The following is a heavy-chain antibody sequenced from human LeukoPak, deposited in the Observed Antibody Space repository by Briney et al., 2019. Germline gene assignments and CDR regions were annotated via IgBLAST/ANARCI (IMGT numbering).Heavy chain of an antibody. V-gene: IGHV3-30-3*01. CDR3: ARATHWGLGF. D-gene: IGHD7-27*01. CDR2: ISSDGGNR. Sequence: GGSLRLSCAASGFTFSSYAMHWVRRAPGKALEWVATISSDGGNRYYSDSVKGRFTISRDNSKNTLYLQMNSLRPEDTAVYYCARATHWGLGFWGQGTRVTVSS. J-gene: IGHJ4*02. CDR1: GFTFSSYA.